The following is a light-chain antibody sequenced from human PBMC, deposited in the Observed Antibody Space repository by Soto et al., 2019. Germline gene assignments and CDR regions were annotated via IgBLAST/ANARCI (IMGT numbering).Light chain of an antibody. V-gene: IGLV2-8*01. J-gene: IGLJ2*01. CDR2: DVS. CDR3: SSYAGNAVA. CDR1: SSDVGGYNY. Sequence: QSVLTQPPSASGSPGQSVTISCTGISSDVGGYNYVSWYQQHPGQAPKLMIYDVSKRPSGVPDRCSGSKSGNTASLTVSRLQAEDESDYYCSSYAGNAVAFGGGTKLTVL.